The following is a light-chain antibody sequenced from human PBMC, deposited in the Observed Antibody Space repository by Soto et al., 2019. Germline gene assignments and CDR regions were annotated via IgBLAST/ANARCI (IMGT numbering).Light chain of an antibody. CDR1: QSVGSL. CDR2: DAS. V-gene: IGKV3-11*01. J-gene: IGKJ1*01. Sequence: IALTQSPGTLAFSPGERAMLSCRASQSVGSLLAWYQHNPGQAPRLLIFDASYRAAGIPARFRGSGSGTDFTLTIDSLEPEDFAVYYCQQRTNWLWTFGPGTKVE. CDR3: QQRTNWLWT.